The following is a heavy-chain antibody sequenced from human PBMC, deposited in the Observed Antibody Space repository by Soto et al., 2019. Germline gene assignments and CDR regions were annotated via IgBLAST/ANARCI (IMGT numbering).Heavy chain of an antibody. CDR1: GYTFTGYY. J-gene: IGHJ6*02. D-gene: IGHD6-13*01. CDR2: INPNSGGT. Sequence: GASVKGSCKAAGYTFTGYYMHWVRQAPGQGLEWMGWINPNSGGTNYAQKFQGWVTMTRDTSISTAYMELSRLRSDDTAVYYCARDLRRYICIWLGGEKGMDVWDQATTLSGSS. V-gene: IGHV1-2*04. CDR3: ARDLRRYICIWLGGEKGMDV.